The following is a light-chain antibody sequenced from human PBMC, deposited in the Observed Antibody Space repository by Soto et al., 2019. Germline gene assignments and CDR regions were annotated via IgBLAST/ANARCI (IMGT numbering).Light chain of an antibody. CDR3: QKYNSAPFT. V-gene: IGKV1-27*01. J-gene: IGKJ3*01. CDR1: QGIRNH. Sequence: DIQMTQSPSSLSESVGDRVTITCRASQGIRNHLAWYQQKPGKVPKLLIYAASTLQSGVPSGFSRSGSGTHFPVPISMLQPEDVATNYCQKYNSAPFTFGPGTKVDIK. CDR2: AAS.